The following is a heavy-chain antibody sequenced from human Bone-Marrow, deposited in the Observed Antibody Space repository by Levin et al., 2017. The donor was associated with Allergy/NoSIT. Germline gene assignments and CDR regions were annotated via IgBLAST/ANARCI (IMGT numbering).Heavy chain of an antibody. J-gene: IGHJ4*02. Sequence: ASVKVSCKTSGYTFTSYDINWVRQATGQGPEWMGWMNPNSGNTGYTRKFQGRVTMTRNTSINTAYMELSSLRSEDTAVYYCARGGGYNWNYVFSYWGQGSLVTVSS. CDR1: GYTFTSYD. D-gene: IGHD3/OR15-3a*01. CDR3: ARGGGYNWNYVFSY. CDR2: MNPNSGNT. V-gene: IGHV1-8*01.